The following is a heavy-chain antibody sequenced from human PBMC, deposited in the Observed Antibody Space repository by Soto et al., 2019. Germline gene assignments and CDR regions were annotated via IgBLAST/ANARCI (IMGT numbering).Heavy chain of an antibody. CDR3: AKRIAAAGMDAFDI. Sequence: GGSLRLSCAASGFTFSSYGMHWVRQAPGKGLEWVAVISYDGSNKYYADSVKGRFTISRDNSKNTLYLQMNSLRAEDTAVYYCAKRIAAAGMDAFDIWGQGTMVTVSS. CDR1: GFTFSSYG. J-gene: IGHJ3*02. V-gene: IGHV3-30*18. D-gene: IGHD6-13*01. CDR2: ISYDGSNK.